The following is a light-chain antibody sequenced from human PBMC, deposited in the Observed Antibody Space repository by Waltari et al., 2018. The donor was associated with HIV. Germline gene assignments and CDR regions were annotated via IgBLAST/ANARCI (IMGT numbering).Light chain of an antibody. Sequence: QSVLTQPPSASGTPGQRVTISCSGSSSNIGRNTVNWYQQLQGTAPRLLIYSNNQRPSGVPDRFSGSKSGSSASLAISGLKSEDEADYYCAAWDDSLSGLVVFGGGTKLTVL. CDR1: SSNIGRNT. CDR3: AAWDDSLSGLVV. J-gene: IGLJ2*01. V-gene: IGLV1-44*01. CDR2: SNN.